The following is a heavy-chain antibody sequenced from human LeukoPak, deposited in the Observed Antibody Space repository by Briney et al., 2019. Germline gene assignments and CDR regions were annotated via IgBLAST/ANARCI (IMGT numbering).Heavy chain of an antibody. J-gene: IGHJ4*02. CDR1: GFTFSSQW. CDR3: VRALSGSNDY. Sequence: GGSLRLSCAASGFTFSSQWMHWVRQAPGKGLMWISRINSDDTGIAYADSARGRFTISRDNAKNTLYLQMNSLRADDTAVYYCVRALSGSNDYWGQGTLVTVSS. CDR2: INSDDTGI. D-gene: IGHD2-15*01. V-gene: IGHV3-74*01.